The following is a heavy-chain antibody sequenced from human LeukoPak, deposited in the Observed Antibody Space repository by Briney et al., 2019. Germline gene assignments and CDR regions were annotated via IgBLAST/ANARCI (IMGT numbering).Heavy chain of an antibody. CDR1: GYTFTGYY. D-gene: IGHD4-17*01. J-gene: IGHJ4*02. CDR2: INPNSGGT. V-gene: IGHV1-2*02. CDR3: ARDAHMTTVTLPIDY. Sequence: GASVKVSCKASGYTFTGYYMHWVRQAPGQGLEWMGWINPNSGGTNYAQKFQGRVTMTRDTSISTAYMELSRLRSDDTAVYYCARDAHMTTVTLPIDYWGQGTLVTVSS.